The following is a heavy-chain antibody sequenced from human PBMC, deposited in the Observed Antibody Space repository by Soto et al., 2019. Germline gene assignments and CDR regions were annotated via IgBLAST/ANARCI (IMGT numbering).Heavy chain of an antibody. CDR1: GGTFGSYT. Sequence: ASVKVSCKASGGTFGSYTISWVRQAPGQGLEWMGRIIPILGIANYAQKFQGRVTITADKSTSTAYMELSSLRSEDTAVYYCARACSGGSCYSDYYYMDVWGKGTTVTVSS. D-gene: IGHD2-15*01. V-gene: IGHV1-69*02. CDR3: ARACSGGSCYSDYYYMDV. J-gene: IGHJ6*03. CDR2: IIPILGIA.